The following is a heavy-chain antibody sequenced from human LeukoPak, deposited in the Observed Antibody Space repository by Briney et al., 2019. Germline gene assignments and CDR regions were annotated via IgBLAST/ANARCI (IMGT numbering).Heavy chain of an antibody. V-gene: IGHV1-2*02. D-gene: IGHD6-19*01. CDR2: INPNSGGT. CDR3: ARDEGQWLGGYYYGMDV. CDR1: GYTFTGYY. J-gene: IGHJ6*02. Sequence: VASVKVSCKASGYTFTGYYMHWVRQAPEQGLEWMGWINPNSGGTNYAQKFQGRVTMTRDTSISTAYMELSRLRSDDTAVYYCARDEGQWLGGYYYGMDVWGQGTTVTVSS.